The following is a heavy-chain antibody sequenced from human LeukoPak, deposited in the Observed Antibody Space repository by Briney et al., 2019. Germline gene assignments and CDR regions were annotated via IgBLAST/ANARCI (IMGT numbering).Heavy chain of an antibody. J-gene: IGHJ4*02. CDR1: GFTFSSYA. CDR3: ARDFRAVEAYYFDY. Sequence: GGSLRLSCAASGFTFSSYAMSWVRQAPGKGLEWVSAISGSGGSTYYADSVKGRFTISRDNSKNTLYLQMNSLRAEDTAVYYCARDFRAVEAYYFDYWGQGTLVTVSS. V-gene: IGHV3-23*01. D-gene: IGHD5-24*01. CDR2: ISGSGGST.